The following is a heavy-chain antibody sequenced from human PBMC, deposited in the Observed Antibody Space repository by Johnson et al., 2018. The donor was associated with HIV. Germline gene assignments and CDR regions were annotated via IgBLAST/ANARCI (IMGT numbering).Heavy chain of an antibody. V-gene: IGHV3-11*01. J-gene: IGHJ3*01. D-gene: IGHD2-8*02. CDR3: ARDRVLVAYASLDAFDL. CDR1: GFTLSDYY. CDR2: ISSRDSTI. Sequence: QVQLMESGGGVVRPGGSLRLSCAASGFTLSDYYMSWVRQAPGKGLEWVSYISSRDSTIYYADSVKGRFPISRANTKNSLYLQMNSLRAEDTAVYYCARDRVLVAYASLDAFDLWGQGTIVTVSS.